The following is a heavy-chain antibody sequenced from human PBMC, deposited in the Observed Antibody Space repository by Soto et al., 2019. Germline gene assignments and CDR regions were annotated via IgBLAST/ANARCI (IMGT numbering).Heavy chain of an antibody. J-gene: IGHJ4*02. Sequence: GGSLRLSCAASGFTFSSYAMSWVRQAPGKGLEWVSAISGSGGSTYYADSVKGRFTISRDNSKNTLYLQMNSLRAEDTAVYYCAKAPGYGSGSQDYYFDYWGQGTLVTVSS. D-gene: IGHD3-10*01. CDR3: AKAPGYGSGSQDYYFDY. CDR2: ISGSGGST. V-gene: IGHV3-23*01. CDR1: GFTFSSYA.